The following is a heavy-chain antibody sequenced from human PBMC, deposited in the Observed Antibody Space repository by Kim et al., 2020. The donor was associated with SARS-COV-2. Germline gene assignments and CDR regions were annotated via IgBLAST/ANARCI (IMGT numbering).Heavy chain of an antibody. D-gene: IGHD1-20*01. CDR2: IDWDDDK. CDR1: GFSLSTNGMS. J-gene: IGHJ5*01. V-gene: IGHV2-70*12. Sequence: SGPTLVNPTQTLTLTCTFSGFSLSTNGMSVSWVRQPPGKALEWLALIDWDDDKYYNTSLKTRLTISKDTSKNQVVLIMTNMDPVDPATYYCAHVRKYNWNDVWFDSWGQGTLVTVSS. CDR3: AHVRKYNWNDVWFDS.